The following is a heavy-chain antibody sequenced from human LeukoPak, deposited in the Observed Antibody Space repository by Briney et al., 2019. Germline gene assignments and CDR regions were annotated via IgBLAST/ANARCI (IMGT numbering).Heavy chain of an antibody. V-gene: IGHV1-8*03. J-gene: IGHJ4*02. Sequence: ASVKVSCKASGYTFTSYDINWVRQATGQGLEWMGWMNPNSGNTGYAQKFQGRVTITRNTSISTAYMELSSLRSEETAVYYCARGRALRFLEWLPEGRSSSFGYWGQGTLVTVSS. CDR2: MNPNSGNT. CDR1: GYTFTSYD. D-gene: IGHD3-3*01. CDR3: ARGRALRFLEWLPEGRSSSFGY.